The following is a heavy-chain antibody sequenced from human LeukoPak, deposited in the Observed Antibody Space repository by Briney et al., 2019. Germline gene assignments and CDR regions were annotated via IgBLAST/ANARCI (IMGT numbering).Heavy chain of an antibody. CDR2: ISYDGSNK. CDR3: ARDRDGLGYDSWLDGMDV. J-gene: IGHJ6*02. CDR1: GVTFSSYA. D-gene: IGHD5-12*01. V-gene: IGHV3-30-3*01. Sequence: PGRSLRLSCAASGVTFSSYAMHWVRQAPGKGLEWVAVISYDGSNKYYADSVKGRFTISRDNSKNTLYLQMNSLRAEDTAVYYCARDRDGLGYDSWLDGMDVWGQGTTVTVSS.